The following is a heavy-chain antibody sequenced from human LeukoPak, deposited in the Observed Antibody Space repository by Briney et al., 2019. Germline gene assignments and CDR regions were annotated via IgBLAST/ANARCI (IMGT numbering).Heavy chain of an antibody. CDR1: AYTFTSYY. J-gene: IGHJ4*02. Sequence: GRSLRLSCAASAYTFTSYYMHWVRQAPGQGLEWMGWINPNSGGTNYAQKFQGRVTMTRDTSISTAYMELSRLRSDDTAVYYCARDGGGGIDYWGQGTLVTVSS. V-gene: IGHV1-2*02. CDR2: INPNSGGT. CDR3: ARDGGGGIDY. D-gene: IGHD1-26*01.